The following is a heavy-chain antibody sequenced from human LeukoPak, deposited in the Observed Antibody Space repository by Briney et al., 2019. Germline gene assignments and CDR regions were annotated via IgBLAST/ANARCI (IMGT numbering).Heavy chain of an antibody. CDR3: ARDSSSWYRSNGWFDP. V-gene: IGHV4-34*01. CDR2: INHSGST. Sequence: PSETLSLTCAVYGGSFSGYYWSWIRQPPGKGLEWIGEINHSGSTNYNPSLKSRVTISVDTSKNQFSLKLSSVTAADTAVYYCARDSSSWYRSNGWFDPWGQGTLVTVSS. CDR1: GGSFSGYY. J-gene: IGHJ5*02. D-gene: IGHD6-13*01.